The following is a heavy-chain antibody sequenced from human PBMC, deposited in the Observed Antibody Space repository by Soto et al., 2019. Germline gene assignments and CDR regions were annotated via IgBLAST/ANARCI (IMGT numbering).Heavy chain of an antibody. CDR2: ISSSSSYI. CDR1: GFTFSSYS. Sequence: GGSLRLSCAASGFTFSSYSMNWVRQAPGKGLEWVSSISSSSSYIYYADSVKGRFTISRDNAKNSLYLQMNSLRAEDTAVYYCARDLCSSTSCYRTYYYYYYGMDVWGQGTTVTVSS. J-gene: IGHJ6*02. V-gene: IGHV3-21*01. CDR3: ARDLCSSTSCYRTYYYYYYGMDV. D-gene: IGHD2-2*01.